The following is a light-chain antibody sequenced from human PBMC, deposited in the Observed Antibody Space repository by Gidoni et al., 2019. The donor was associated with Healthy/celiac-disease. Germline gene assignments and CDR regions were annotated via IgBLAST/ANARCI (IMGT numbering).Light chain of an antibody. CDR3: QQRSNWPPIFT. CDR2: DAS. V-gene: IGKV3-11*01. CDR1: QSVSSY. Sequence: ELVLTQSPATLSLSPGERATLSCRASQSVSSYLAWYQQKPGQAPRLLIYDASNRATGIPARFSGSGSGTDFNLTISSLEPEDVAVYYCQQRSNWPPIFTFGPGTKVDIK. J-gene: IGKJ3*01.